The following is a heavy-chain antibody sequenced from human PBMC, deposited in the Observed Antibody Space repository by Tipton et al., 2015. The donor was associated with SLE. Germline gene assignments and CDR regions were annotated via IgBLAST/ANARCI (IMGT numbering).Heavy chain of an antibody. Sequence: QLVQSGAEVKKPGESLRISCKGSGYSFTSYWISWVRQMPGKGLEWMGRFDPSDSYTNYSPSFQGHVTISADKSISTAYLQWSSLKASDTAMYYCARRIGYCSGGGCYSGSGLDPWGQGTPVTVSS. J-gene: IGHJ5*02. CDR3: ARRIGYCSGGGCYSGSGLDP. V-gene: IGHV5-10-1*01. CDR2: FDPSDSYT. D-gene: IGHD2-15*01. CDR1: GYSFTSYW.